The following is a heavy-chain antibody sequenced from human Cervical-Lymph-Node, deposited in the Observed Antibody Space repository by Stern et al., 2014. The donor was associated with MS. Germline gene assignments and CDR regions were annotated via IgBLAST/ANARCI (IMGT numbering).Heavy chain of an antibody. D-gene: IGHD6-19*01. CDR2: IWYDGSNK. V-gene: IGHV3-33*01. J-gene: IGHJ4*02. CDR3: ASSSGWYYFDY. Sequence: VQLVQSGGGVVQPGRSLRLSCAASGFTFSSYGMPWVRQAPGKGLEWVAVIWYDGSNKYYADSVKGRFTISRDNSKNTLYLQMNSLRAEDTAVYYCASSSGWYYFDYWGQGTLVTVSS. CDR1: GFTFSSYG.